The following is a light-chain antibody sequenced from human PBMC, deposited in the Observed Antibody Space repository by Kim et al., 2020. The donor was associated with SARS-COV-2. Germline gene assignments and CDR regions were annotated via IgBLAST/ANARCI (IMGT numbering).Light chain of an antibody. V-gene: IGLV3-19*01. CDR3: KSRDNSGNHVV. CDR2: GKN. CDR1: SLRSDY. J-gene: IGLJ3*02. Sequence: ALGQTVKITCQGDSLRSDYASWYQQKPGQAPVLVIYGKNSRPSEIPDRFSGSSSGNTASLTITGTQAEDEADYYCKSRDNSGNHVVFGGGTKLTVL.